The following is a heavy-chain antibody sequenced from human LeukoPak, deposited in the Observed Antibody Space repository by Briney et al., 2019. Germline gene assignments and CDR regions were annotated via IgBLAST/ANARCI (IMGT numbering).Heavy chain of an antibody. V-gene: IGHV3-7*01. CDR1: GFTFSSYW. CDR3: ARRGYQLLGDLSYYYYMDV. J-gene: IGHJ6*03. Sequence: PGGSLRLSCAASGFTFSSYWMTWVRQAPGKGLDWVANIEQDGSEKYYVDSVKGRFTISRDNAKNTLYLQMNGLRAEDTAVHYCARRGYQLLGDLSYYYYMDVWGKGTTVTVSS. D-gene: IGHD2-2*01. CDR2: IEQDGSEK.